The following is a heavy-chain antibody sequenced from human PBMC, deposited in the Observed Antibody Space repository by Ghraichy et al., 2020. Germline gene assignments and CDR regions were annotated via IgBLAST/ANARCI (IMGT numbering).Heavy chain of an antibody. V-gene: IGHV3-11*01. D-gene: IGHD3-22*01. Sequence: GGSLRLSCAASGFTFSDYYMSWIRQAPGKGLEWVSYISSGSTIYYADSVKGRFTISRDNAKNSLYLQMNSLRAEDTAVYYCARGRGDSRVYPLFHYWGQGILVTVSS. CDR3: ARGRGDSRVYPLFHY. J-gene: IGHJ4*02. CDR1: GFTFSDYY. CDR2: ISSGSTI.